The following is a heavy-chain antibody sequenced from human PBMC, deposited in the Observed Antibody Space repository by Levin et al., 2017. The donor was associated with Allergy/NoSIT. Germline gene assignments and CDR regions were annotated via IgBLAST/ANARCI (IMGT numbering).Heavy chain of an antibody. CDR1: GGSVSSGSYY. D-gene: IGHD1-26*01. CDR2: IYYSGST. Sequence: SQTLSLTCTVSGGSVSSGSYYWSWIRQPPGKGLEWIGYIYYSGSTNYNPSLKSRVTISVDTSKNQFSLKLSSVTAADTAVYYCARVIVGAFFDYWGQGTLVTVSS. V-gene: IGHV4-61*01. J-gene: IGHJ4*02. CDR3: ARVIVGAFFDY.